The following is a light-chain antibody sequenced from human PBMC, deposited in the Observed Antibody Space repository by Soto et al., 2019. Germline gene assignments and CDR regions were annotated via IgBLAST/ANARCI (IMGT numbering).Light chain of an antibody. J-gene: IGLJ3*02. V-gene: IGLV2-8*01. Sequence: QSALTQPPSASGSPGQSVTISCTGTSSDVGGYNYVSWYQQHPGKAPKLMIYEVNKRPSGVPDRFSGSKSGNTASLTVSGLQSEDEAHYYCSSYAGSNNLGVFGGGTKLTVL. CDR2: EVN. CDR3: SSYAGSNNLGV. CDR1: SSDVGGYNY.